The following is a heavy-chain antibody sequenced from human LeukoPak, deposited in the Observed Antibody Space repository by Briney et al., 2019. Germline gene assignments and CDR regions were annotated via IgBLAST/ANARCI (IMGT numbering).Heavy chain of an antibody. D-gene: IGHD6-6*01. Sequence: GGSLRLSCAASGFTFSSYWMSWVRQAPGKGLEWVANIKQDGSEKYYVDSVKGRFTISRDNSKNTLYLQMNSLRAEDTAVYYCAKDNLGSSSGMDVWGQGTTVTVSS. V-gene: IGHV3-7*01. J-gene: IGHJ6*02. CDR2: IKQDGSEK. CDR3: AKDNLGSSSGMDV. CDR1: GFTFSSYW.